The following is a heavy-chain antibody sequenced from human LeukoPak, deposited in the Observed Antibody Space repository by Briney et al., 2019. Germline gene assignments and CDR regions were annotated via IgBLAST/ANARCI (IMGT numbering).Heavy chain of an antibody. J-gene: IGHJ3*02. D-gene: IGHD3-22*01. V-gene: IGHV3-20*04. CDR2: INWNGGST. CDR1: GFXFDNYG. CDR3: ARIDTYYYDSSGYYSAFDI. Sequence: GGPLRLSCAASGFXFDNYGISWVRQAPGKGLEWVSGINWNGGSTGYADSVKGRFTISRDNAKNSLYLQMNSLRAEDTALYYCARIDTYYYDSSGYYSAFDIWGQGTIVTVSS.